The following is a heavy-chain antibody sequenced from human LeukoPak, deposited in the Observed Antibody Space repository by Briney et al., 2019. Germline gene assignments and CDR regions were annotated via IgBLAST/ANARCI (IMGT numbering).Heavy chain of an antibody. CDR3: AKVSWAGRGTFY. CDR1: GFTFSTYS. CDR2: IRGGGENT. D-gene: IGHD2-15*01. Sequence: PGGSLRLSCAASGFTFSTYSMSWVRQAPGKGLEWVSAIRGGGENTYYADSVKGRFTISRDNSKDTLSLQMNSLRAEDTAVYYCAKVSWAGRGTFYWGQGTLVTVSS. V-gene: IGHV3-23*01. J-gene: IGHJ4*02.